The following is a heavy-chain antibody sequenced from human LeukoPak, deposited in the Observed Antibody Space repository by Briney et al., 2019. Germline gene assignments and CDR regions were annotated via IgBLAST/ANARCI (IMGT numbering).Heavy chain of an antibody. J-gene: IGHJ5*02. CDR2: ISSSSSYI. CDR1: GFTFSSYS. D-gene: IGHD4-17*01. Sequence: GGSLRLSCAASGFTFSSYSMNWVRQAPGKGLEWDSSISSSSSYIYYADSVKGRFTISRDNAKDSLYLQMNSLRAEDTAVYYCARDPDNDYGDYLNWFDPWGQGTLVTVSS. CDR3: ARDPDNDYGDYLNWFDP. V-gene: IGHV3-21*01.